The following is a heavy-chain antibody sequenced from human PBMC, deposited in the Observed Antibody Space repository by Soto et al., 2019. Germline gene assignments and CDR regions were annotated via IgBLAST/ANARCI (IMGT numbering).Heavy chain of an antibody. CDR2: ISAYNGNT. Sequence: ASVKVSCKASGYTFTSYGISWVRQAPGQGLEWMGWISAYNGNTNYAQKFQERVTITRDMSTSTAYMELSSLRSEDTAVYYCAALTGAYSSSSQGRGYYYYGMDVWGQGTTVTVSS. D-gene: IGHD6-6*01. CDR3: AALTGAYSSSSQGRGYYYYGMDV. J-gene: IGHJ6*02. V-gene: IGHV1-18*04. CDR1: GYTFTSYG.